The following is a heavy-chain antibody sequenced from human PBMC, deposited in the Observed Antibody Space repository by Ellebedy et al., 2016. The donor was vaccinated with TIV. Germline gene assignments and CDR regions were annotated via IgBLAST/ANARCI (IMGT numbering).Heavy chain of an antibody. CDR3: ARDTRFIDQQHNWFDP. Sequence: GGSLRLSCAASGFIFSDYYMSRIRQAPGKGLEWVSYISSGGSAIYYADSVKGRFTISRDNAKNSLYLQMNTLRAEDTAVYYCARDTRFIDQQHNWFDPWGQGTLVTVSS. CDR1: GFIFSDYY. CDR2: ISSGGSAI. D-gene: IGHD6-13*01. J-gene: IGHJ5*02. V-gene: IGHV3-11*01.